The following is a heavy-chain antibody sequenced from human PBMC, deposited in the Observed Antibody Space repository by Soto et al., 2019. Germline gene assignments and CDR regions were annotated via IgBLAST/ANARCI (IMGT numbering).Heavy chain of an antibody. D-gene: IGHD2-21*01. CDR1: GFTVSSNY. Sequence: GGSLRLSCAASGFTVSSNYMSWVRQAPGKGLEWVSVIYSGGSTYYADSVKGRFTISRDNSKNMLYLQMNSLRAEDTAVYYCARGNKAYCGGDCYLYYFDYWGQGTLVTVSS. J-gene: IGHJ4*02. V-gene: IGHV3-53*01. CDR2: IYSGGST. CDR3: ARGNKAYCGGDCYLYYFDY.